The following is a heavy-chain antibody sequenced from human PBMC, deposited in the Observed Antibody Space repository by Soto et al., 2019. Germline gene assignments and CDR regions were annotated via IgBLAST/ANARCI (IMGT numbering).Heavy chain of an antibody. CDR2: ISWNSGSI. V-gene: IGHV3-9*01. J-gene: IGHJ4*02. Sequence: EVQLVESGGGLVQPGRSLRLSCAASGFTFDDDAMHWVRQPPGKGLEWVSGISWNSGSIGYADSVKGRFTISRDNAKNSLYLQMNSLRAEDTALYYCAKGVAAWGYFDYWGQGTLVTVSS. CDR1: GFTFDDDA. D-gene: IGHD2-15*01. CDR3: AKGVAAWGYFDY.